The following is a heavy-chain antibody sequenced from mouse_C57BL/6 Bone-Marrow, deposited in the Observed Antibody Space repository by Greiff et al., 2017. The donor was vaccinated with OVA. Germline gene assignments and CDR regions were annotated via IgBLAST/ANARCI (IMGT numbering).Heavy chain of an antibody. V-gene: IGHV1-19*01. J-gene: IGHJ2*01. CDR3: AQKVDSSGYVGDY. D-gene: IGHD3-2*02. CDR1: GYTFTDYY. CDR2: INPYNGGT. Sequence: EVKLQESGPVLVKPGASVKMSCKASGYTFTDYYMNWVKQSHGKSLEWIGVINPYNGGTSYNQKFKGKATLTVDKSSSTAYMELNSLTSEDSAVYYCAQKVDSSGYVGDYWGQGTTLTVSS.